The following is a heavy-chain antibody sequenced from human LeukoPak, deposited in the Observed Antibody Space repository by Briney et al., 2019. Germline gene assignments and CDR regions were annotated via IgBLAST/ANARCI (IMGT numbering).Heavy chain of an antibody. CDR2: IYSTGST. CDR3: ARMSYDRTGEGRANLYYYYMAV. CDR1: GGSVSGYY. V-gene: IGHV4-4*07. D-gene: IGHD3-3*01. Sequence: SETLSLTCAVSGGSVSGYYCSWIRQPAGKGLEWIGGIYSTGSTDYNASLKSRVTMSVDTSKNHFSLKPSSVTAADTAVYYCARMSYDRTGEGRANLYYYYMAVWGKGTTVTVSS. J-gene: IGHJ6*03.